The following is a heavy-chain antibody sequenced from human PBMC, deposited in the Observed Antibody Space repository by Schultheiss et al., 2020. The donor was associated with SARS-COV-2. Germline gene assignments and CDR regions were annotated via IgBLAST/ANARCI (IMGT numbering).Heavy chain of an antibody. J-gene: IGHJ4*02. CDR1: GFTFSSYS. V-gene: IGHV3-23*01. CDR2: ISGYGGGT. CDR3: AKLLRYFDWDPLDY. Sequence: GESLKISCAASGFTFSSYSMSWVRQAPGKGLEWVSVISGYGGGTYYTDSVRGRFTISRDNSKNTLYLQMSSLRAEDTAVYYCAKLLRYFDWDPLDYWGQGTLVTVSS. D-gene: IGHD3-9*01.